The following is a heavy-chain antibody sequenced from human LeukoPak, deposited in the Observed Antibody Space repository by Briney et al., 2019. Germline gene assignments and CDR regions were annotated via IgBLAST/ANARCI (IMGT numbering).Heavy chain of an antibody. CDR3: ARESPSSGAVAGSYGY. Sequence: SVKVSCTAYGGTFSSYAISWVRRAPGQGLEWMGGIIPIFGTANYAQKFQGRVTITADKSTSTAYMELSSLRSEDTAVYYCARESPSSGAVAGSYGYWGQGTLVTVSS. V-gene: IGHV1-69*06. D-gene: IGHD6-19*01. CDR2: IIPIFGTA. CDR1: GGTFSSYA. J-gene: IGHJ4*02.